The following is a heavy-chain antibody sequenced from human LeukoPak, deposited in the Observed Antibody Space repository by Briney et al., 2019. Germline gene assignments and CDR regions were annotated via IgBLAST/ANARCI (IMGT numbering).Heavy chain of an antibody. CDR3: ARGPLQWELLLYFDY. Sequence: GGSLRLSCAASGFTFSSYGMHWVRQAPGRGLEWVAVISYDGSNKYYADSVKGRFTISRDNSKNTLYLQMNSLRAEDTAVYYCARGPLQWELLLYFDYWGQGTLVTVSS. J-gene: IGHJ4*02. CDR1: GFTFSSYG. D-gene: IGHD1-26*01. CDR2: ISYDGSNK. V-gene: IGHV3-30*03.